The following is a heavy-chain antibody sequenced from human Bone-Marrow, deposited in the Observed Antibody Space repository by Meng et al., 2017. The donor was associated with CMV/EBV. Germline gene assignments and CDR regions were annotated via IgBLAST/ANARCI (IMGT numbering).Heavy chain of an antibody. CDR1: GFTFSSYA. CDR3: ARRLHYFDY. V-gene: IGHV3-NL1*01. D-gene: IGHD4-11*01. J-gene: IGHJ4*02. CDR2: IYSGGSST. Sequence: GESLKISCAASGFTFSSYAMHWVRQAPGKGLEWVSVIYSGGSSTYYADSVKGRFTISRDNSKNTLYLQMNSLRAEDTAVYYCARRLHYFDYWGQGKLVTVSS.